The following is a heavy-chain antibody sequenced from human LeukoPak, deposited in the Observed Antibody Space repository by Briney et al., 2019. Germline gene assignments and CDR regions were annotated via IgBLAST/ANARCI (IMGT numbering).Heavy chain of an antibody. V-gene: IGHV3-74*03. CDR3: VRDHYYSMDV. CDR2: INSDGGST. Sequence: GGSLRLSCAASGFTFSTSWLHWVRQAPGKGLVWVSRINSDGGSTTYADSVKGRFTISRDNPKNTLYLQMNSLRAEDTAVYYCVRDHYYSMDVWGQGTTVTVS. CDR1: GFTFSTSW. J-gene: IGHJ6*02.